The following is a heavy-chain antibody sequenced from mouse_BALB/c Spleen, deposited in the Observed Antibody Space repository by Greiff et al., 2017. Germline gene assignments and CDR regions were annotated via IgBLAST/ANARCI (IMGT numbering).Heavy chain of an antibody. CDR1: GYSITSDYA. J-gene: IGHJ4*01. Sequence: EVQLQESGPGLVKPSQSLSLTCTVTGYSITSDYAWNWIRQFPGNKLEWMGYISYSGSTSYNPSLKSRISITRDTSKNQFFLQLNSVTTEDTATYYCARSGLEAMDYWGQGTSVTVSS. V-gene: IGHV3-2*02. CDR3: ARSGLEAMDY. D-gene: IGHD3-1*01. CDR2: ISYSGST.